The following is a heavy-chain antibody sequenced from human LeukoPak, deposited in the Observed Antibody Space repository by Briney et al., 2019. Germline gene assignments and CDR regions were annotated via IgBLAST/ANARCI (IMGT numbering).Heavy chain of an antibody. V-gene: IGHV3-30*02. Sequence: GGSLRLSCAASGFTFSAYTMNWVRQAPGKGLEWVTFIRSDGSYGSYVYYAESVKGRFTVSRDNSKNTLYLQMSSLTTEDTAVYYCAKDAHWSADHWGQGTLVTVSS. J-gene: IGHJ5*02. CDR3: AKDAHWSADH. D-gene: IGHD3-3*01. CDR1: GFTFSAYT. CDR2: IRSDGSYG.